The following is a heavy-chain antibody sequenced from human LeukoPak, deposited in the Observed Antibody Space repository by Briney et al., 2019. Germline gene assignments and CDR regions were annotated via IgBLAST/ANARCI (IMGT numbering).Heavy chain of an antibody. V-gene: IGHV3-30*18. CDR2: ISYDGSNK. Sequence: PGGSLRLSCAASGFTFSSYGMHWVRQAPGKGLEWVAVISYDGSNKYYADSVKGRFTISRDNSKNTLYLQMNSLRAEDTAVYYSAKDGGAAGPNFDYWGQGTLVTVSS. J-gene: IGHJ4*02. CDR3: AKDGGAAGPNFDY. CDR1: GFTFSSYG. D-gene: IGHD6-13*01.